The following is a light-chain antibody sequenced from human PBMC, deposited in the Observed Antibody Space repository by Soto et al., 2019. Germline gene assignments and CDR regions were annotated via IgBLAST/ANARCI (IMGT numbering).Light chain of an antibody. CDR3: QSYDNSPSGGYV. V-gene: IGLV1-40*01. CDR2: GYS. Sequence: QSVLTQPPSVSGAPGQRVTISCTGSSSNIGACYDVHWYQQLPGTAPKLLIFGYSTRPSGVPDRFSGSKSGTSASLAITGLQAEDEADYYCQSYDNSPSGGYVFGSGTKLTVL. J-gene: IGLJ1*01. CDR1: SSNIGACYD.